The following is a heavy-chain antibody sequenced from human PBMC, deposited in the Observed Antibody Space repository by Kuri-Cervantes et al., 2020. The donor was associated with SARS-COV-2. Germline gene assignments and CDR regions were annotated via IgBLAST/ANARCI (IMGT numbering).Heavy chain of an antibody. Sequence: SETLSLTCTVSGDSISSYYWSWIRQPPGRGLEWIGYIYYSGSTNYNPSLKSRVTISVDTSKNQFSLKLSSVTATDTAVYYCARRSLWFGDYYGMDVWGQGTTVTVSS. V-gene: IGHV4-59*01. CDR2: IYYSGST. CDR3: ARRSLWFGDYYGMDV. D-gene: IGHD3-10*01. CDR1: GDSISSYY. J-gene: IGHJ6*02.